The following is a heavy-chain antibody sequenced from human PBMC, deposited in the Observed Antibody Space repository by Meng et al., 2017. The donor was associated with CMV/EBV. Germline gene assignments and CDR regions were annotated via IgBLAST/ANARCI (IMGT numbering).Heavy chain of an antibody. CDR3: ARGNIHDAFDI. CDR1: GYTFTSYG. J-gene: IGHJ3*02. V-gene: IGHV1-69*10. CDR2: IIPILGIA. D-gene: IGHD2/OR15-2a*01. Sequence: SVKVSCKASGYTFTSYGISWVRQAPGQGLEWMGGIIPILGIANYAQKFQGRVTITADKSTSTAYMELSSLRSEDTAVYYCARGNIHDAFDIWGQGTMVTVSS.